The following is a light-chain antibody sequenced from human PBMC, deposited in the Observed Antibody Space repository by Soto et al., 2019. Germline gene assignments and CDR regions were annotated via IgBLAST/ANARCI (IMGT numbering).Light chain of an antibody. Sequence: QSVLTQPPSVSAAPGQKVTISCSGSSSNIGNNYVSWYKQLPGTAPKILIYDNNKRPSGIPDRFSGSKSGTSATLDITGLQTGDEADYYCGTWDSSLSAYVFATGTKVTVL. V-gene: IGLV1-51*01. CDR3: GTWDSSLSAYV. CDR2: DNN. CDR1: SSNIGNNY. J-gene: IGLJ1*01.